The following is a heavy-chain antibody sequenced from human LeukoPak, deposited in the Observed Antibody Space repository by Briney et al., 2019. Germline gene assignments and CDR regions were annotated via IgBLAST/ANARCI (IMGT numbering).Heavy chain of an antibody. CDR1: GYTFTSYD. Sequence: GASVKVSCKASGYTFTSYDINWVRQAPGQGLEWMGWMNPNSGNTDYAQKFQGRVTITRNTSISTAYMELSSLRSEDTAVYYCARGSPAARLAEDYWGQGTLVTVSS. V-gene: IGHV1-8*03. J-gene: IGHJ4*02. D-gene: IGHD6-6*01. CDR3: ARGSPAARLAEDY. CDR2: MNPNSGNT.